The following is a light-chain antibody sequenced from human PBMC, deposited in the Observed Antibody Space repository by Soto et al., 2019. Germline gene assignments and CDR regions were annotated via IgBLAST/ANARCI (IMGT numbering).Light chain of an antibody. CDR3: QQYGSFPYT. CDR2: GAS. V-gene: IGKV3-20*01. Sequence: EIVLTQSPGTLSLSPGERVTLSCRASQSVGNNFLAWYQQKPGQAPRLLIYGASSRATGIPDRFSGSGSGTDFTLTISSLEPEDFVVYYCQQYGSFPYTFGQGTKLEIK. J-gene: IGKJ2*01. CDR1: QSVGNNF.